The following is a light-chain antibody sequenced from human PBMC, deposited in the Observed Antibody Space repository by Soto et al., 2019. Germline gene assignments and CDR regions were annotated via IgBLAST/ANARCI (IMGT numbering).Light chain of an antibody. CDR2: EGT. Sequence: QSALTQPASVSGSPGQSITISCSGTSSDFGGYNVVSWYQQHPGKAPKLIIYEGTKRPSGVSNRFSGSKSGNAASLTISGLQTEDEADYYCCSYADTSTFWVVFGGGPKLTVL. J-gene: IGLJ3*02. CDR1: SSDFGGYNV. V-gene: IGLV2-23*03. CDR3: CSYADTSTFWVV.